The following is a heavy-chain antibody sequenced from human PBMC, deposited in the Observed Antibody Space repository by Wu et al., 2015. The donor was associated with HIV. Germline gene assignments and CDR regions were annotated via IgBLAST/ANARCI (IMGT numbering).Heavy chain of an antibody. Sequence: QVQLVQSGAEVKKPGASVRVSCRASGYSLSDYGMHWVRQAPGQGLEWMGWINPNSGGTNYAQKFQDRVAMTRDTSIDTAFMDLSRLKFDDTAVYYCARARRPVADALELDLWGQGTLVTVSS. CDR3: ARARRPVADALELDL. CDR1: GYSLSDYG. D-gene: IGHD6-19*01. V-gene: IGHV1-2*02. CDR2: INPNSGGT. J-gene: IGHJ4*02.